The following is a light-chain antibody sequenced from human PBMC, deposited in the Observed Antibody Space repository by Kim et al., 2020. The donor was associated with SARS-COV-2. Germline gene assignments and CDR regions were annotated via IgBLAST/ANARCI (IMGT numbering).Light chain of an antibody. Sequence: EIVLTQSPGTLSLSPGERATLSCRASQSITSSYLAWFQQKPGQAPRLLIYGASSRATGIPDRFSGSGSETDFTLTISRLEPEDLAVYYCQHYGSPPQTFGQVTKVDIK. CDR2: GAS. J-gene: IGKJ2*01. CDR1: QSITSSY. CDR3: QHYGSPPQT. V-gene: IGKV3-20*01.